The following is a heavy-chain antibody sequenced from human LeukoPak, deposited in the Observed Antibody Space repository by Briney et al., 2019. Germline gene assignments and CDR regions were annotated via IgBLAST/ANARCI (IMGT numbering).Heavy chain of an antibody. Sequence: PGGSLRLSCAASGFTFSSYSMNWVRQAPGKGLEWVSSISSSSSYIYYADSVKGRFTISRDNAKYSLYLQMNSLRAEDTAVYYCARSFLSIAAAATDYWGQGTLVTVSS. CDR3: ARSFLSIAAAATDY. V-gene: IGHV3-21*01. CDR1: GFTFSSYS. D-gene: IGHD6-13*01. J-gene: IGHJ4*02. CDR2: ISSSSSYI.